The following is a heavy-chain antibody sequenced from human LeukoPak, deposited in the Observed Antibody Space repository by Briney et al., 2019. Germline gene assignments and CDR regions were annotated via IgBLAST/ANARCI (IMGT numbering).Heavy chain of an antibody. D-gene: IGHD3-3*01. Sequence: ASVKVSCKASGYTFTGYYIHWVRQAPGQGPEWMGWINPNSGDTNYAQKFQGRVTMARDTSISTAYMELSRLRSDDSAVYYCARKYDFWSGYYWWGQGTLVTVSS. V-gene: IGHV1-2*02. CDR1: GYTFTGYY. J-gene: IGHJ4*02. CDR3: ARKYDFWSGYYW. CDR2: INPNSGDT.